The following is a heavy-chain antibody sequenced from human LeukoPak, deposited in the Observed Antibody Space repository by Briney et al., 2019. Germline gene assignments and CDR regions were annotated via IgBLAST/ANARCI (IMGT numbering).Heavy chain of an antibody. J-gene: IGHJ5*02. CDR1: GYTFTGYY. Sequence: GAPVKVSCKASGYTFTGYYMHWVRQAPGQGLEWMGWINPNSGGTNYAQKFQGRVTMTRDTSISTAYMELSRLRSDDTAVYYCARDPVYGSGSYLFDPWGQGTLVTVSS. CDR3: ARDPVYGSGSYLFDP. V-gene: IGHV1-2*02. D-gene: IGHD3-10*01. CDR2: INPNSGGT.